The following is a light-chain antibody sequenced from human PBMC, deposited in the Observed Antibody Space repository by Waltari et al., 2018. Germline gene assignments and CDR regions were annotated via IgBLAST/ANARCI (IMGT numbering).Light chain of an antibody. Sequence: QSALTQPASVSGSPGQSITISCYGTSSDVGFYNYVSWYQQHPGKAPKLIVYDVSERPSGVSDGLSGSKSGNTASLSISGLQAEDEAVYYCNSYTGSSSWVFGGGTKVTVL. CDR3: NSYTGSSSWV. V-gene: IGLV2-14*01. CDR1: SSDVGFYNY. J-gene: IGLJ3*02. CDR2: DVS.